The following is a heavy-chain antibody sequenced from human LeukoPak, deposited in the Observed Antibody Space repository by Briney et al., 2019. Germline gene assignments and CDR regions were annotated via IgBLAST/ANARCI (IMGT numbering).Heavy chain of an antibody. CDR3: ARDLMAVGSTHL. V-gene: IGHV1-2*02. J-gene: IGHJ5*02. CDR1: GYTFTVYS. D-gene: IGHD2-2*01. Sequence: ASVKVSCKASGYTFTVYSMHRVRQAPGQGLEWMGWINTNSGGTNYAQKFQGRVTMTRDTSISTAYMELSRLRSDDTAVYYCARDLMAVGSTHLWGQGTLVTVSS. CDR2: INTNSGGT.